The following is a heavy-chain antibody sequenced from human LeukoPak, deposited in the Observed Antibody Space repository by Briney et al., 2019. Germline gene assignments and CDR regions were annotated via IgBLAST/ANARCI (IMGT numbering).Heavy chain of an antibody. J-gene: IGHJ4*02. V-gene: IGHV4-59*01. CDR3: ARDDSNYYDSSGFGY. Sequence: SETLSLTCTVSGGSISSYYWSWIRQPPRKGLEWIGYIYYSGSTNYNPSLRSRVTISVDMSKNQFSLKLTSVTAADTAVYYCARDDSNYYDSSGFGYWGQGTLVTVSS. CDR1: GGSISSYY. CDR2: IYYSGST. D-gene: IGHD3-22*01.